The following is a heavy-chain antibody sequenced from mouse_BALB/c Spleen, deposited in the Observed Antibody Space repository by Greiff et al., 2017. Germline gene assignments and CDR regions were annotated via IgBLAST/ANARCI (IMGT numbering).Heavy chain of an antibody. D-gene: IGHD2-2*01. CDR1: GYSITSDYA. J-gene: IGHJ3*01. V-gene: IGHV3-2*02. CDR3: ERFDYGYDGFAY. Sequence: ESGPGLVKPSQSLSLTCTVTGYSITSDYAWNWIRQFPGNKLEWMGYISYSGSTSYNPSLKSRISITRDTSKNQFFLQLNSVTTEDTATYDCERFDYGYDGFAYWGQGTLVTVSA. CDR2: ISYSGST.